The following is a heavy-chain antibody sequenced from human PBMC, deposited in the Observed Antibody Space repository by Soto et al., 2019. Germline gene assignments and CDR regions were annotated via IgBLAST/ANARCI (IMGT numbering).Heavy chain of an antibody. CDR1: GGTFSSYA. CDR2: IIPIFGTA. Sequence: ASVKVSCKASGGTFSSYAISWVRQAPGQGLEWMGGIIPIFGTANYAQKFQGRVTITADESTSTAYMELSSLRSEDTAVYYCARGGYYDSSRPRAFDIWGQGTMVTVSS. D-gene: IGHD3-22*01. CDR3: ARGGYYDSSRPRAFDI. V-gene: IGHV1-69*13. J-gene: IGHJ3*02.